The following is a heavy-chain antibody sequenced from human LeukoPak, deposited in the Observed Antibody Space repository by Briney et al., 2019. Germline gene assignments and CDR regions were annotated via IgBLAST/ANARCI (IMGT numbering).Heavy chain of an antibody. Sequence: QPGGPLRLSCAASGFTFSSYWMSWVRQAPGKGLEWVAIIKQDGSEKYYVDSVKGRFTISRDNARNSLYLQMNSLRAEDTAVYYCCTTSYFYGMDVWGRGTTVTVSS. CDR3: CTTSYFYGMDV. D-gene: IGHD2-2*01. V-gene: IGHV3-7*01. J-gene: IGHJ6*02. CDR2: IKQDGSEK. CDR1: GFTFSSYW.